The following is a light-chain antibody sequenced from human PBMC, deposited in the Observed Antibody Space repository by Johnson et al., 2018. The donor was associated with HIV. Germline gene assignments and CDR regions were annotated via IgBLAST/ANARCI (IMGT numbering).Light chain of an antibody. CDR3: GTWDSSLSAGV. CDR1: NSNIGNNY. CDR2: DNN. V-gene: IGLV1-51*01. J-gene: IGLJ1*01. Sequence: QSVLTQPPSVSAAPGQKVTISCSGSNSNIGNNYVSWYQQVPGTAPKLLIYDNNKRPSGIPDRFSGSKSGTSATLGIPGLQPGDEADYYCGTWDSSLSAGVFGTGTKVTVL.